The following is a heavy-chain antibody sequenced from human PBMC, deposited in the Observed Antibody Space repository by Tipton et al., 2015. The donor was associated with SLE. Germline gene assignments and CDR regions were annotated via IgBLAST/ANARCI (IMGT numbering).Heavy chain of an antibody. CDR2: ISHDGGST. J-gene: IGHJ4*02. D-gene: IGHD7-27*01. CDR1: GFTFSSYA. Sequence: GSLRLSCSASGFTFSSYAMHWVRQAPGKGLEYLSSISHDGGSTYYADSVKGRFTTSRDNSQNTLYLQMSSLRTEDTALYYCAKDLNWGHFDYWGQGTLVTVSS. V-gene: IGHV3-64D*08. CDR3: AKDLNWGHFDY.